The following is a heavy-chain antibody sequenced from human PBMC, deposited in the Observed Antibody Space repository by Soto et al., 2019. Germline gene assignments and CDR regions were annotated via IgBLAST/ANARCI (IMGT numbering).Heavy chain of an antibody. D-gene: IGHD2-21*02. CDR2: INIGSGNT. J-gene: IGHJ6*02. CDR3: ARDGGDCGYRLIYYYYIGMDV. V-gene: IGHV1-3*05. CDR1: GYAFSSYA. Sequence: QVQLVQSGAEEKKPGASVKVSCKASGYAFSSYAMRWVRQAPGQRLEWMGGINIGSGNTEYSQNFQDRITITRDTSASTVYMELSSLRSEDTAVYYCARDGGDCGYRLIYYYYIGMDVWGQGTTVTVSS.